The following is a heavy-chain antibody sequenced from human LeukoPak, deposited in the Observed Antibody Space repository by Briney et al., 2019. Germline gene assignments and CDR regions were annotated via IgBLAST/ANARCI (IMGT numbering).Heavy chain of an antibody. CDR2: INHSGST. D-gene: IGHD3-10*01. V-gene: IGHV4-34*01. CDR1: GGSFSGYY. J-gene: IGHJ6*02. CDR3: ARERGVIATKYYYYGMDV. Sequence: SETLSLTYAVYGGSFSGYYWSWIRQPPGKGLEWIGEINHSGSTNYNPSLKSRVTISVDTSKDQFSLKLSSVTAADTAVYYCARERGVIATKYYYYGMDVWGQGTTVTVSS.